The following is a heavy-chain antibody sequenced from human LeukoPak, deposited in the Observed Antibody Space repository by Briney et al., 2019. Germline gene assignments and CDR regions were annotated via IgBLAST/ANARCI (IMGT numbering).Heavy chain of an antibody. CDR1: GYTFTGYY. J-gene: IGHJ4*02. V-gene: IGHV1-2*02. D-gene: IGHD3-22*01. CDR2: INPNSGGT. CDR3: AREGHYYDSSGPGY. Sequence: ASVQVSCKASGYTFTGYYMHWVRQAPGQGLEWMGWINPNSGGTNYAQKFQGRVTMTRDTSISTAYMELSRLRSDDTAVYYCAREGHYYDSSGPGYWGQGTLVTVSS.